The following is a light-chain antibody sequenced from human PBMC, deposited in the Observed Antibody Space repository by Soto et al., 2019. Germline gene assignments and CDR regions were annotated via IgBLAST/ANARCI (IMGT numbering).Light chain of an antibody. J-gene: IGKJ1*01. CDR1: QSINTY. Sequence: IQVTQSPSSLSAAVGYTITITCRTSQSINTYLNWYQQKPGKAPPGIXYGASSLQGGVTLRFSGSGAGTDFTLPISTLQHEDFATYYCQESYSTLCGTCGQGTKVDIK. V-gene: IGKV1-39*01. CDR2: GAS. CDR3: QESYSTLCGT.